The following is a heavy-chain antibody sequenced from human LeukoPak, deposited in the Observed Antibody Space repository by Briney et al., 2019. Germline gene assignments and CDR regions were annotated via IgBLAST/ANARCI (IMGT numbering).Heavy chain of an antibody. V-gene: IGHV3-21*01. D-gene: IGHD6-13*01. CDR1: GFTFSSYS. J-gene: IGHJ3*02. CDR2: ISSSSSYI. CDR3: ASPISSSWYDGAFDI. Sequence: GGSLRLSCAASGFTFSSYSMNWVRQAPGKGLEWVSSISSSSSYIYYADSVKGRFTISRDNAKNSLYLQMNSLRAEDTAVYYCASPISSSWYDGAFDIWGQGTMVTVSS.